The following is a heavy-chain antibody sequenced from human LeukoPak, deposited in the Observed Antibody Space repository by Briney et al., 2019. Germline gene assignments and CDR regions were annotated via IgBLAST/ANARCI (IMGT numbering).Heavy chain of an antibody. D-gene: IGHD3-10*01. Sequence: GGSLRLSCAASGFTFDDYAMPWVRQAPGKGLEWVSGISWNSGSIGYADSVKGRFTISRDNAKNSLYLQMDSLRAEDTALYYCAKGFLGYGSGSSSFDYWGQGTLVTVSS. CDR3: AKGFLGYGSGSSSFDY. CDR1: GFTFDDYA. J-gene: IGHJ4*02. V-gene: IGHV3-9*01. CDR2: ISWNSGSI.